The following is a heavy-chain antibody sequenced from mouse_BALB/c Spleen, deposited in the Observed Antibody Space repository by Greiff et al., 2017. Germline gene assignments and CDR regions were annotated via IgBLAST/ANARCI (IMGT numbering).Heavy chain of an antibody. V-gene: IGHV2-9*02. D-gene: IGHD2-10*02. J-gene: IGHJ4*01. CDR1: GFSLTSYG. CDR3: ARDQGYGNYDMDY. CDR2: IWAGGST. Sequence: QVQLQQSGPGLVAPSQSLSITCTVSGFSLTSYGVHWVRQPPGKGLEWLGVIWAGGSTNYNSALMSRLSISKDNSKSQVFLKMNSLQTDDTAMYYCARDQGYGNYDMDYWGQGTSVTVSS.